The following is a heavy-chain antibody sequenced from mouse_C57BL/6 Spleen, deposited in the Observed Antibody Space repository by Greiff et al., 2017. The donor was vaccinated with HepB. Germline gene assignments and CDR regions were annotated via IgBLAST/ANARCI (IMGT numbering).Heavy chain of an antibody. CDR1: GYTFTSYW. Sequence: VQLQQPGAELVKPGASVKLSCKASGYTFTSYWMHWVKQRPGQGLEWIGMIHPNSGSTNYNEKFKSKATLTVDKSSSTAYMQLSSLTSEDSAVYYFARSDSNYVDWYFDVWGTGTTVTVSS. J-gene: IGHJ1*03. CDR2: IHPNSGST. V-gene: IGHV1-64*01. D-gene: IGHD2-5*01. CDR3: ARSDSNYVDWYFDV.